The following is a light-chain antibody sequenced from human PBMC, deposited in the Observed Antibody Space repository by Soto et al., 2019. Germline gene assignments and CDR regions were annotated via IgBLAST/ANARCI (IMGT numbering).Light chain of an antibody. CDR3: SSYTISGTRV. J-gene: IGLJ2*01. CDR2: DVT. Sequence: QSALTQPASVSGSPGQSITISCTGTSSDVGAYNYVSWYQQHPGKAPKVMIYDVTNRPSGVSNRFSGSKSGNTASLIFSGLQAEDEADYYCSSYTISGTRVFGGGTKVTVL. V-gene: IGLV2-14*01. CDR1: SSDVGAYNY.